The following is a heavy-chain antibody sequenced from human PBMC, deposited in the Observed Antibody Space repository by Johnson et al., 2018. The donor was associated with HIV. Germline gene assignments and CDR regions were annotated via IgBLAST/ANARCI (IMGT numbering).Heavy chain of an antibody. V-gene: IGHV3-7*01. CDR1: RFTFSSYA. CDR3: VRQYELYGYAFDL. D-gene: IGHD5-18*01. CDR2: IKQDGSEK. Sequence: VQLVESGGGVVQPGRSLRLSCAASRFTFSSYAMHWVRQAPGKGLEWVANIKQDGSEKYYVDSVKGRFTISRDNAKNSLYLQMNSLRAEDTAVYYCVRQYELYGYAFDLWGQGTVVTVSS. J-gene: IGHJ3*01.